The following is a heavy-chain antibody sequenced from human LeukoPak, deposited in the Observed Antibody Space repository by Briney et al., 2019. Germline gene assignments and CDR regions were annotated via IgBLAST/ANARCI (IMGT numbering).Heavy chain of an antibody. Sequence: PSETLSLTCTISGGSISSPSFYWAWIRQTPEKGLEWIGSKYYSGNTYYNPSLKSRVTISVDTSKNHYSLSLTSVTAADTAVYYCARQGVVVAAYFDSWGQGTLVTVSP. J-gene: IGHJ4*02. D-gene: IGHD2-15*01. CDR1: GGSISSPSFY. CDR2: KYYSGNT. CDR3: ARQGVVVAAYFDS. V-gene: IGHV4-39*01.